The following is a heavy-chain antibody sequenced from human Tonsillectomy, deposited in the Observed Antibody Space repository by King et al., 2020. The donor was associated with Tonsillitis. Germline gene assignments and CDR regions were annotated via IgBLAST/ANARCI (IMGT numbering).Heavy chain of an antibody. CDR1: GFSLSTSGMC. V-gene: IGHV2-70*11. CDR3: SPHYYDSIFCDYYFDY. Sequence: TLKESGPALVKPTQTLTLTCTFSGFSLSTSGMCVSWIRQPPGKALEWLARIDWDDDKYYSTSLKTRLTISKDTSKNQVVLTMSNMYPLDTATYYCSPHYYDSIFCDYYFDYWGQGTLVTVSS. J-gene: IGHJ4*02. D-gene: IGHD3-22*01. CDR2: IDWDDDK.